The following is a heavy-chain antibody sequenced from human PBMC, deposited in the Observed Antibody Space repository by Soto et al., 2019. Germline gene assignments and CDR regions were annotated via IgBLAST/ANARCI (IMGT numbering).Heavy chain of an antibody. D-gene: IGHD2-2*01. Sequence: PSETLSLTCTVSGGSVSSGSYYWSWIRQPPGKGLEWIGYIYYSGSTNYNPSLKSRVTISVDTSKNQFSLKLSSVTAADTAVYYCARGTVGSYYYYYGMDVWGQGTTVTVSS. V-gene: IGHV4-61*01. CDR2: IYYSGST. CDR1: GGSVSSGSYY. CDR3: ARGTVGSYYYYYGMDV. J-gene: IGHJ6*02.